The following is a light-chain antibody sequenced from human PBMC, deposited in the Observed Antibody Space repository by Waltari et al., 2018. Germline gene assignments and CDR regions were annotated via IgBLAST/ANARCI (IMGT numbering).Light chain of an antibody. J-gene: IGKJ2*01. CDR3: QQYYSTPPA. V-gene: IGKV4-1*01. Sequence: DIVMTQSPDPLPVSLGEGATINCKSSQSVLYSSNNKNYLAWYQQKPGQPPKLLIYWASTRESGVPDRFSGSGSGTDFTLTISSLQAEDVAVYYCQQYYSTPPAFGQGTKLEIK. CDR2: WAS. CDR1: QSVLYSSNNKNY.